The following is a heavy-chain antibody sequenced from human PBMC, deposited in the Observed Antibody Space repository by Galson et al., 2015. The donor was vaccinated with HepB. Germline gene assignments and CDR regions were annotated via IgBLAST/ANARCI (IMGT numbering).Heavy chain of an antibody. CDR2: IYYSGST. CDR3: ARDGYWNTVGVIDP. CDR1: GGSISSGGYY. D-gene: IGHD1/OR15-1a*01. V-gene: IGHV4-31*03. Sequence: TLSLTCTVSGGSISSGGYYWSWIRQHPGKGLEWIGYIYYSGSTYYNPSLKSRVAISVDTSKNQFSLKLSSVTAADTAVYYCARDGYWNTVGVIDPWGQGTLVTVSS. J-gene: IGHJ5*02.